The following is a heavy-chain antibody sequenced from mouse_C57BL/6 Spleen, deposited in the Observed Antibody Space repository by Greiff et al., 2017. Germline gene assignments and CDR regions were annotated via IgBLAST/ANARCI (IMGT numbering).Heavy chain of an antibody. CDR1: GFSLSTFGMG. J-gene: IGHJ2*01. CDR3: ARIERANWDLGGFDY. Sequence: QVTLKVSGPGILQPSQTLSLTCSFSGFSLSTFGMGVGWIRPPSGKGLEWLAHIWWDDDKYYNPALKSRLTISKDTSKNQVFLKIANVDTAETATYYCARIERANWDLGGFDYWGQGTTRTVSS. CDR2: IWWDDDK. D-gene: IGHD4-1*01. V-gene: IGHV8-8*01.